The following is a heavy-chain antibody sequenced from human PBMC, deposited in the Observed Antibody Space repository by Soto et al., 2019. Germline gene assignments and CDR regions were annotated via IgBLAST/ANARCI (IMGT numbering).Heavy chain of an antibody. J-gene: IGHJ5*02. V-gene: IGHV3-23*01. Sequence: EVQLLESGGGLVQPGGSLRLSCAASGFTFSGYAMSWVRQAPGKGLEWVSAIGSGSPLYADSVKGRFTISRDNANSMLYLQMNSLRADDTAVYFCAQDLGSSWYHYNSFAPGGQGTLVTVSS. CDR1: GFTFSGYA. D-gene: IGHD6-13*01. CDR3: AQDLGSSWYHYNSFAP. CDR2: IGSGSP.